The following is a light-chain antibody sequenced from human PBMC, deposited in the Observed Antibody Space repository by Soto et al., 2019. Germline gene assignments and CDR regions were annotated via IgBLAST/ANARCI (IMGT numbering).Light chain of an antibody. CDR1: EAISSY. J-gene: IGKJ3*01. CDR2: AAS. V-gene: IGKV1-9*01. Sequence: IQLTQSPSSLSASVGDRVTISCRASEAISSYLAWYQVQPGKAPKLLVYAASTLQRGVPSRFSGSGFGTDFTLTISSLQPEDIATYYCQQFNSYPPFTFGPGTRVDIK. CDR3: QQFNSYPPFT.